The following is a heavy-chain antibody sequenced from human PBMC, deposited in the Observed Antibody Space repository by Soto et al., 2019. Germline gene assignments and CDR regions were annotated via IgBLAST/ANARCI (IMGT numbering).Heavy chain of an antibody. V-gene: IGHV3-53*01. Sequence: EVQLVESGGGLIQPGGSLRLSCAASGFTVSSNYMSWVRQAAGKGLEWVSVIYSGGSTYYADSVKGRFTISRDNSKNTLYLQMDGLRAEDTAVYYCARDRVESGYPEYFQHWGQGTLVTVSS. D-gene: IGHD3-22*01. J-gene: IGHJ1*01. CDR2: IYSGGST. CDR1: GFTVSSNY. CDR3: ARDRVESGYPEYFQH.